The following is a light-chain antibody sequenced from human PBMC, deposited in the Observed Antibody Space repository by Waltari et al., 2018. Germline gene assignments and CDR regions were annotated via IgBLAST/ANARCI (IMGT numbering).Light chain of an antibody. CDR1: NLGSTR. CDR2: DDN. CDR3: HLWDSSTDHWV. J-gene: IGLJ3*02. Sequence: SYVLTQPPSVSVAPGQTARITCEGSNLGSTRVHWYQQKSGQAPLLAVYDDNDRPSGIPERFAGSNSGNTATLTISRVAAGDEADYYCHLWDSSTDHWVFGGGTRLTVL. V-gene: IGLV3-21*02.